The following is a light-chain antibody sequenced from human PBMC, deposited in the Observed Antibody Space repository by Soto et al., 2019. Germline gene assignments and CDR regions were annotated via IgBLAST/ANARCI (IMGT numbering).Light chain of an antibody. Sequence: EVVLTQSPATLSVSPGDRATLSCRASQYIGSAVAWYHQRSGQAPRLLIFDASIRVPTTPARFSGSVSGTGFTLTISSLESEDFAVYFCQQYGDRPRTFGQGTKGDIK. CDR1: QYIGSA. V-gene: IGKV3-15*01. J-gene: IGKJ1*01. CDR2: DAS. CDR3: QQYGDRPRT.